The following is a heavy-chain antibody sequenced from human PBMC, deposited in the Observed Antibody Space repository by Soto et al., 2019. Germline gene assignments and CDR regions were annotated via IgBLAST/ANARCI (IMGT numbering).Heavy chain of an antibody. CDR2: VSIVGST. CDR1: GLTCSSYA. J-gene: IGHJ4*02. Sequence: HPRGSLKLSCTASGLTCSSYAMGWVRQGPGKGLEWVAVVSIVGSTHYADSVRGRFTISRDNSKNTLSLQMNSLTAEDTAVYFCAKRRGAGGHFYYWGQGALVTDSS. V-gene: IGHV3-23*01. CDR3: AKRRGAGGHFYY. D-gene: IGHD2-15*01.